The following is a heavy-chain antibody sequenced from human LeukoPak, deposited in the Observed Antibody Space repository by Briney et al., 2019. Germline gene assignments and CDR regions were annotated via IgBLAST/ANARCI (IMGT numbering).Heavy chain of an antibody. CDR3: ARGGDAGAEYYFDY. D-gene: IGHD1-26*01. V-gene: IGHV1-69*05. CDR2: IIPIFGTA. Sequence: ASVKVSCKASGGTFSSYAISWVRQAPGQGHEWMGGIIPIFGTANYAQKFQGRVTITTDESTSTAYMELSSLRSEDTAVYYCARGGDAGAEYYFDYWGQGTLVTVSS. CDR1: GGTFSSYA. J-gene: IGHJ4*02.